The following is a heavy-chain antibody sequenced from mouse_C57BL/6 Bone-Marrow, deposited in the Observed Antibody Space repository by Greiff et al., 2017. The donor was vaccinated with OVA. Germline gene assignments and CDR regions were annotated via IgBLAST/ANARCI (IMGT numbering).Heavy chain of an antibody. Sequence: EVQLVESGGGLVKPGGSLQLSCAASGFTFSSYAMSWVRQTPEKRLEWVATISAGGSYTYYPDNVKGRFTISRDNAKNNLYLQMSHLKSEDTAMYYCARDLAYWGQGTLVTVSA. CDR1: GFTFSSYA. CDR2: ISAGGSYT. CDR3: ARDLAY. J-gene: IGHJ3*01. V-gene: IGHV5-4*01.